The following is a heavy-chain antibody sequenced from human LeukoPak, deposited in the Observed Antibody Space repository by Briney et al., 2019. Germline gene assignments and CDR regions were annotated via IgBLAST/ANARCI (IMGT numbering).Heavy chain of an antibody. CDR2: ISGSGGST. V-gene: IGHV3-23*01. CDR3: AKTGLRGTYNWFDP. D-gene: IGHD3-10*01. CDR1: GFTFSSYA. Sequence: GGSLRLSCAASGFTFSSYAMSWVRQAPGKGLEWVSAISGSGGSTYYADSVKGRFTISRDNSKNTLYLQMNSLGAEDTAVYYCAKTGLRGTYNWFDPWGQGTLVTVSS. J-gene: IGHJ5*02.